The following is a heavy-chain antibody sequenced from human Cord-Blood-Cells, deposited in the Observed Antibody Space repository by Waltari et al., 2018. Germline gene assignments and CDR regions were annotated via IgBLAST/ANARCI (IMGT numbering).Heavy chain of an antibody. CDR3: ARGGRLVRDWSEAFDI. CDR1: GYTFTGHY. J-gene: IGHJ3*02. CDR2: INPTSGGT. D-gene: IGHD3-16*01. Sequence: QVQLVQSGAEVKKPGASVKVSCKASGYTFTGHYMHWVRQAPGQGLEWMGWINPTSGGTNYAQKFQGWVTMTRDTSISTAYMELSRLRSDDTAVYYCARGGRLVRDWSEAFDIWGQGTMVTVSS. V-gene: IGHV1-2*04.